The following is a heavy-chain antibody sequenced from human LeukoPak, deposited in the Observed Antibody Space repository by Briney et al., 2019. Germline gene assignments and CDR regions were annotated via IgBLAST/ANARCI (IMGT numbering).Heavy chain of an antibody. V-gene: IGHV3-23*01. J-gene: IGHJ4*02. CDR3: ARDLQADDSSGRGLGY. Sequence: PGGSLRLSCAASGFTFSSYAMSWVRQAPGKGLEWVSAISGSGGSTYYADSVKGRFTISRDNSKNTLYLQLNSLRAEDTAVYYCARDLQADDSSGRGLGYWGQGTLVTVSS. CDR2: ISGSGGST. CDR1: GFTFSSYA. D-gene: IGHD3-22*01.